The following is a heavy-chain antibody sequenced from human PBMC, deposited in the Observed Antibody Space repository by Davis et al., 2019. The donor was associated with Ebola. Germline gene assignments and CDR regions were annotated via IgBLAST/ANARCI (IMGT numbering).Heavy chain of an antibody. CDR2: IYYSGST. V-gene: IGHV4-59*08. J-gene: IGHJ6*02. D-gene: IGHD3-3*01. CDR3: ARGYYDFWSGPQGGMDV. CDR1: GGSISSYY. Sequence: MPSETLSLTCTVSGGSISSYYWSWIRQPPGKGLEWIAYIYYSGSTNYNPSLKSRVTISVDTSKNQFSLKLSSVTAADTAVYYCARGYYDFWSGPQGGMDVWGQGTTVTVSS.